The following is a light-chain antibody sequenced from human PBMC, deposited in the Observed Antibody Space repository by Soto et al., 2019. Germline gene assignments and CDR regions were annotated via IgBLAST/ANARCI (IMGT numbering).Light chain of an antibody. CDR2: QIS. CDR3: MQATHFPRT. CDR1: QSLAHSDGNIY. Sequence: DVVMTQTPLSSPVTLGQPASISCRSDQSLAHSDGNIYMNWLQQRPGQPPRLLIYQISKRFSGVPDRFSGSGAGTDFTLKISRVEAEDVGVYYCMQATHFPRTFGQGTKVEIK. V-gene: IGKV2-24*01. J-gene: IGKJ1*01.